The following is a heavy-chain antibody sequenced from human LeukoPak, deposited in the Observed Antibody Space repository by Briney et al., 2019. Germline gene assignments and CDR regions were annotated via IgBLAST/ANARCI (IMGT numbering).Heavy chain of an antibody. Sequence: SETLSLTCTVSGGSISSGDYYWSWIRQPPGKGLEWIGYIYYSGSTYYNPSLKSRVTISVDTSKNQFSLKLSSVTAADTAVYYCARAVYDSSGRYYFGYWGQGTLVTVSS. D-gene: IGHD3-22*01. V-gene: IGHV4-30-4*01. CDR3: ARAVYDSSGRYYFGY. CDR1: GGSISSGDYY. J-gene: IGHJ4*02. CDR2: IYYSGST.